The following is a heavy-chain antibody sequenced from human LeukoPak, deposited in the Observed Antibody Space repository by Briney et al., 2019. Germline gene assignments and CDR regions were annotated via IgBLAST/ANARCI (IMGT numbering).Heavy chain of an antibody. Sequence: GGSLRLSCAASGFTFSNYWMHGVRQAPGKGLMWVSRINSDRSHIAYVDSVRGRFTISRDNAKNTLFLQMSSLRVEDTAMYYCASSGPYGYFDFWGQGALVTVSS. J-gene: IGHJ4*02. D-gene: IGHD3-10*01. CDR2: INSDRSHI. V-gene: IGHV3-74*01. CDR3: ASSGPYGYFDF. CDR1: GFTFSNYW.